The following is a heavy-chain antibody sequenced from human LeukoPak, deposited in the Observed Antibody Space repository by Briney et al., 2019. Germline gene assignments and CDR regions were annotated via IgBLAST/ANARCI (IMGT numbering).Heavy chain of an antibody. D-gene: IGHD6-19*01. V-gene: IGHV3-23*01. J-gene: IGHJ4*02. CDR1: GFTFSSYA. CDR3: ARDFGRGWYADDYFNY. CDR2: ISDSGGSK. Sequence: QPGGSLRLSCAASGFTFSSYAMRWVRQAPGKGLEWVAAISDSGGSKYYADSVKGRFTISRDNSKNTLYLQMNSLRAEDTAVYYCARDFGRGWYADDYFNYWGQGTLVTVSS.